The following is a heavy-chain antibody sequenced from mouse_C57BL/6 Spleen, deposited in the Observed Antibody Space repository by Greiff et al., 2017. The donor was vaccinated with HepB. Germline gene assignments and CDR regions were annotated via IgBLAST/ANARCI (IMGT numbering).Heavy chain of an antibody. V-gene: IGHV1-76*01. D-gene: IGHD1-1*01. CDR1: GYTFTDYY. J-gene: IGHJ4*01. CDR3: ARSMTTVVAKAMDY. CDR2: IYPGSGNT. Sequence: QVQLQQSGAELVRPGASVKLSCKASGYTFTDYYINWVKQRPGQGLEWIARIYPGSGNTYYNEKFKGKATLTAEKSSSTAYMQLGSLTSEDSAVYFCARSMTTVVAKAMDYWGQGTSVTVSS.